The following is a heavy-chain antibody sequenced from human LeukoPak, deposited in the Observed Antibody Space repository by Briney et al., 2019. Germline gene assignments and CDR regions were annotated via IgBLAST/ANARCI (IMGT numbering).Heavy chain of an antibody. Sequence: GASVKVSCKTSGYTFTGYYIHWVRQAPGHGLEWMGWINPYNGGATYAQIFQGRVTMTRDTSISTAYMELTRLTSDDTAVYYCASHTSGWYPHFDHWGQGNLVTVSS. CDR3: ASHTSGWYPHFDH. V-gene: IGHV1-2*02. CDR2: INPYNGGA. CDR1: GYTFTGYY. D-gene: IGHD6-19*01. J-gene: IGHJ4*02.